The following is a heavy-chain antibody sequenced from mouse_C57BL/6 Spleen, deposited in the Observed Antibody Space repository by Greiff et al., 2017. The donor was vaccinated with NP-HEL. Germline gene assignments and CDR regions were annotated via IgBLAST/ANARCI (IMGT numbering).Heavy chain of an antibody. Sequence: VQLQQSGAELARPGASVKMSCKASGYTFTSYTMHWVKQRPGQGLEWIGYINPSSGYTKYNQKFKDKATLTADKSSSTAYMQLSSLTSEDAAVYYCARDGTGEWCAYWGQGTLVTVSA. D-gene: IGHD4-1*01. CDR3: ARDGTGEWCAY. J-gene: IGHJ3*01. CDR2: INPSSGYT. V-gene: IGHV1-4*01. CDR1: GYTFTSYT.